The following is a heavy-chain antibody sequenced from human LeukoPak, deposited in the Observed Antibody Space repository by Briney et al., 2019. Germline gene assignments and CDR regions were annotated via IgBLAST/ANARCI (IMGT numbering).Heavy chain of an antibody. Sequence: SSETLSLTCAVYGGSFSGYYWSWIRQPPGKGLEWIGEINHSGSTNYNPSLKSRVTISVDTSKNQFSLKLSSVTAADTAVYYCASLDYYDSSGRIDYWGQGTLVTVSS. CDR3: ASLDYYDSSGRIDY. J-gene: IGHJ4*02. CDR2: INHSGST. V-gene: IGHV4-34*01. CDR1: GGSFSGYY. D-gene: IGHD3-22*01.